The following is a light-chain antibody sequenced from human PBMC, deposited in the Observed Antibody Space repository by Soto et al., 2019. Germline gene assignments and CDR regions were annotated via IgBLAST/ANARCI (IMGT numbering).Light chain of an antibody. CDR1: QSVLYNSNNKNY. CDR3: QQYYSTPLA. Sequence: DIVMTQSPDSLAVSLGERATINCKSSQSVLYNSNNKNYLAWYQQKPGQPPKLLISWASTRESGVPDRFSGSGSGTDFTLTISSLQAEDVAVYYCQQYYSTPLAFGPGTKVDI. CDR2: WAS. V-gene: IGKV4-1*01. J-gene: IGKJ3*01.